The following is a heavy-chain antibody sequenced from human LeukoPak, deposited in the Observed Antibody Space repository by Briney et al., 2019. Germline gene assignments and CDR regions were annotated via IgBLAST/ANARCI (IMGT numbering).Heavy chain of an antibody. Sequence: ASVKVSCKASGYTFTGYYMHWVRQAPGQGLEWMGRINPNSGGTNYAQKFQGRVTMTRDTSISTAYMELSRLRSDDAAVYYCARDWSNSSSCPWGQRTLVTVSS. CDR3: ARDWSNSSSCP. J-gene: IGHJ5*02. CDR2: INPNSGGT. CDR1: GYTFTGYY. V-gene: IGHV1-2*06. D-gene: IGHD6-13*01.